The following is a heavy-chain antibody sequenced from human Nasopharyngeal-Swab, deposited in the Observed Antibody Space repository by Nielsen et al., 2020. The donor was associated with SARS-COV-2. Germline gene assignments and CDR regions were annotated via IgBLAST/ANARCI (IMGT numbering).Heavy chain of an antibody. D-gene: IGHD4-23*01. V-gene: IGHV3-7*03. CDR2: IKEDGSEK. Sequence: GESLKISCAASGFTFSSYWMSWVRQAPGKGLEWVANIKEDGSEKYYVDSVKGRFTISRDNAKNSLYPQMNSLRAEDTAVYYCAGGNSADHWGLGTLVTVSS. J-gene: IGHJ4*02. CDR3: AGGNSADH. CDR1: GFTFSSYW.